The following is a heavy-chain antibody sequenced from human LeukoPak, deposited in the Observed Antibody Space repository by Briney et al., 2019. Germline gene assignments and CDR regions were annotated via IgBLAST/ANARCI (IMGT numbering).Heavy chain of an antibody. V-gene: IGHV1-18*01. CDR1: GYTFTSYG. D-gene: IGHD3-10*01. Sequence: ASVKVSCKASGYTFTSYGISWVRQAPGQGLEWMGWISGYNDNTNYAQKLQGRVTMTTDTSTSTAYMEVRSLRSDDTAVYYCARDGRFGELSDYWDQGTLVTVSS. CDR2: ISGYNDNT. CDR3: ARDGRFGELSDY. J-gene: IGHJ4*02.